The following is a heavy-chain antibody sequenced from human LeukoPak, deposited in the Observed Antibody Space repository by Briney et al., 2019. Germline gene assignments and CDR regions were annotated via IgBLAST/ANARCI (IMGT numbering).Heavy chain of an antibody. V-gene: IGHV1-69*13. CDR2: IIPIFGTA. Sequence: SVKVSCKASGGTFSSYAISWVRQAPGQGLEWMGGIIPIFGTANYAQKFQGRVTITADESASTAYMELSSLRSEDTAVYYCAAVVPAVMGYFDYWGQGTLVTVSS. D-gene: IGHD2-2*01. CDR3: AAVVPAVMGYFDY. CDR1: GGTFSSYA. J-gene: IGHJ4*02.